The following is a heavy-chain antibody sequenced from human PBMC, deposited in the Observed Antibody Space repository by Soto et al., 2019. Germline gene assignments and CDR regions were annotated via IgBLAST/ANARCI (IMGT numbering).Heavy chain of an antibody. V-gene: IGHV4-59*01. CDR2: VYYTGST. D-gene: IGHD3-10*01. CDR1: GGSMSGYY. J-gene: IGHJ6*02. CDR3: ARDSMVRGLSYGMGV. Sequence: KPSETLSLTCRVSGGSMSGYYWSWIRQAPGKGLEWIGYVYYTGSTTYNPSLQSRVTISVDTSKNQFSLKLSSVTAADTAVYYCARDSMVRGLSYGMGVWGQGTTVTVSS.